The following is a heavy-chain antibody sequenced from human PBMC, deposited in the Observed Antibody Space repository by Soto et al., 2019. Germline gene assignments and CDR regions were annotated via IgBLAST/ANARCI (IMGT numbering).Heavy chain of an antibody. V-gene: IGHV5-51*01. CDR2: IYPGDSDT. D-gene: IGHD6-13*01. J-gene: IGHJ6*02. CDR3: ARNPAAAGPYYYYGMDV. CDR1: GYSFTSYW. Sequence: GESLKISCKGSGYSFTSYWIGWVRQMPGKGLEWMGIIYPGDSDTRYSPSFQGQVTISADKSTSTAYLQWSSLKASDTAMYYCARNPAAAGPYYYYGMDVWGQGTTVTVSS.